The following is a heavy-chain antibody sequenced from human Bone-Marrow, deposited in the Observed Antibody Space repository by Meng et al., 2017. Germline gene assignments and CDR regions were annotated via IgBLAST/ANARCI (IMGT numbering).Heavy chain of an antibody. CDR3: ARDSGDIVVVVAATHYFDY. Sequence: GGSLRLSCAASGFTFSSYSMNWVRQAPGKGLVWVSRINSDGSSTSYADSVKGRFTISRDNAKNTLYLQMNSLRAEDTAVYYCARDSGDIVVVVAATHYFDYWGQGTLVTVSS. V-gene: IGHV3-74*01. CDR2: INSDGSST. J-gene: IGHJ4*02. D-gene: IGHD2-15*01. CDR1: GFTFSSYS.